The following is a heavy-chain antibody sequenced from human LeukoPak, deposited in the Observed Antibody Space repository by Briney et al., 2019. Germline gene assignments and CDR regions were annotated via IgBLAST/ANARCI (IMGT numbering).Heavy chain of an antibody. CDR1: GYSFTSYW. Sequence: GESLKISCKGSGYSFTSYWIGWVRQMPGKGLEWMGIIYPGDSDTRYSPSFQGQVTISADKSISTAYLQWSSLKASDTAMYYCARAMYYYDSSGWYYFDYWGQGILVTVSS. CDR2: IYPGDSDT. J-gene: IGHJ4*02. D-gene: IGHD3-22*01. V-gene: IGHV5-51*01. CDR3: ARAMYYYDSSGWYYFDY.